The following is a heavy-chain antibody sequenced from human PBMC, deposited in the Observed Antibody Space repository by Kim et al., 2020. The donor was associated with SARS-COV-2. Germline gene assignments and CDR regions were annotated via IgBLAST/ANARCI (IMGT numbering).Heavy chain of an antibody. CDR1: GGSISSYY. CDR2: IYYSGST. Sequence: SETLSLTCTVSGGSISSYYWSWIRQPPGKGLEWIGYIYYSGSTNYNPSLKSRVTISVDTSKNQFSLKLSSVTAADTAVYYCARHSFAGLLWFGELLSPDYGMDVWGQGTTVTVSS. D-gene: IGHD3-10*01. V-gene: IGHV4-59*08. J-gene: IGHJ6*02. CDR3: ARHSFAGLLWFGELLSPDYGMDV.